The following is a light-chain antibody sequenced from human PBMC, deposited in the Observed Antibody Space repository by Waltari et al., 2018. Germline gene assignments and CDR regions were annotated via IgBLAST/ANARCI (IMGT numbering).Light chain of an antibody. Sequence: QSVLTQPPSVSAAPEQRVTISCSGGSSNIGNNYVSWYRQFPGTAPKLLIYENSERPSGIPGRFSGSKSGTSATLDITGLQAGDEADYYCGTWVSSLSGAVFGGGTHLTVL. V-gene: IGLV1-51*02. CDR3: GTWVSSLSGAV. CDR1: SSNIGNNY. CDR2: ENS. J-gene: IGLJ7*01.